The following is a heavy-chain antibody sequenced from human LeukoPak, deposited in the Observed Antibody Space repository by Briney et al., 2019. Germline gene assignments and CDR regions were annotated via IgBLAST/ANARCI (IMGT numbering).Heavy chain of an antibody. CDR3: AKTRYSSSHRYFDY. CDR1: GFTFSSYE. V-gene: IGHV3-33*06. J-gene: IGHJ4*02. Sequence: GGSLRLSCAASGFTFSSYEMNWVRQAPGKGLEWVAVIWYDGSNKYYADSVKGRITISRDNSKNTLYLQMNSLRAEDTAVYYCAKTRYSSSHRYFDYWGQGTLVTVSS. D-gene: IGHD6-6*01. CDR2: IWYDGSNK.